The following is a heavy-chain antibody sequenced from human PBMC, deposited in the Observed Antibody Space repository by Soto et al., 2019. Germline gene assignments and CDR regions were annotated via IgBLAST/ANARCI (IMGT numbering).Heavy chain of an antibody. CDR1: GGSVSSGSYY. CDR3: ARGTAEKQNEVGATTFWWFDP. J-gene: IGHJ5*02. D-gene: IGHD1-26*01. CDR2: IYYSGST. V-gene: IGHV4-61*01. Sequence: PSETLSFTCTVSGGSVSSGSYYWSWIRQPPGKGLEWIGYIYYSGSTNYNPSLKSRVTISVDTSKNQFSLKLSSVTAADTAVYYCARGTAEKQNEVGATTFWWFDPWGQGTLVTVSS.